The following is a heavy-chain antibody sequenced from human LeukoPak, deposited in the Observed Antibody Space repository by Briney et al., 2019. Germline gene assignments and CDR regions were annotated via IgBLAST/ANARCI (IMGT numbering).Heavy chain of an antibody. D-gene: IGHD2-15*01. J-gene: IGHJ3*02. V-gene: IGHV3-48*03. Sequence: GGSLRLSCAASGFTFSSYEMNWVRQAPGKGLEWVSYISSGGSIIYYADSVKGRFTISRDNAKNSLYLQMNSLRAEDTAVYYCARDVPAATDAFDIWGQGTMVTVSS. CDR1: GFTFSSYE. CDR2: ISSGGSII. CDR3: ARDVPAATDAFDI.